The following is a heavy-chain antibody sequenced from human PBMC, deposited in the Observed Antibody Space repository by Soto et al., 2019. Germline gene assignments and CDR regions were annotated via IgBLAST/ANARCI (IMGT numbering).Heavy chain of an antibody. CDR2: IIPFHGVT. CDR1: GGTFSPYT. CDR3: TRAWEITVSTLSLGGF. V-gene: IGHV1-69*02. D-gene: IGHD3-10*01. J-gene: IGHJ4*02. Sequence: QVQLVQSGAEVKKPGSSVKVSCKASGGTFSPYTINWVRQAPGQGLEWMGRIIPFHGVTNYAQKFQARVTITADKSTSTAYMELSGRRFEDTAMYYCTRAWEITVSTLSLGGFWGRGTLVTVSS.